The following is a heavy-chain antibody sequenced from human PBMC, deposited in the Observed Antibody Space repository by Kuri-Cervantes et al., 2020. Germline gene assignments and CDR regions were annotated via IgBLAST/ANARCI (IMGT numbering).Heavy chain of an antibody. V-gene: IGHV3-9*01. Sequence: GGSLRLSCAASGFTFDGYAMHWVRQTPGKGLEWVSGISWNSDILVYADSVKGRFTISRDNAKNSPYLQMNSLRAEDTAVYYCANNWNYGPGPGPFDYWGQGTLVTVSS. CDR1: GFTFDGYA. D-gene: IGHD1-7*01. CDR2: ISWNSDIL. J-gene: IGHJ4*02. CDR3: ANNWNYGPGPGPFDY.